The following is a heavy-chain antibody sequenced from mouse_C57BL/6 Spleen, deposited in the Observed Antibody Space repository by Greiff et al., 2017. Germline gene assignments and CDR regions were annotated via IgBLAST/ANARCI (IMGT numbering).Heavy chain of an antibody. CDR2: IDPSDSYT. V-gene: IGHV1-69*01. J-gene: IGHJ2*01. CDR3: ARYGTYFDY. D-gene: IGHD4-1*01. Sequence: QVQLQQPGAELVMPGASVKLSCKASGYTFTSYWMHWVKQRPGQGLEWIGEIDPSDSYTNYNQKFKGKSTLTVDKSSRTAYMQLRSLTSEDSAVYYCARYGTYFDYWGQGTTLTVSS. CDR1: GYTFTSYW.